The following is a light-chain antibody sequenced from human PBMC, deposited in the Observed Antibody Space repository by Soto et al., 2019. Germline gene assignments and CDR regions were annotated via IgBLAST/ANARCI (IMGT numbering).Light chain of an antibody. CDR3: QSYDSSLSGSRV. V-gene: IGLV1-40*01. J-gene: IGLJ1*01. CDR1: SSNIGAGYD. CDR2: GNS. Sequence: QSALTQPPSVSGAPGQRVTISCTGSSSNIGAGYDVHWYQQLPGTAPKLLIYGNSNRPSGVPDRFSGSKSGTSASLAITGLQAEDEADYYCQSYDSSLSGSRVVGTGTKLTVL.